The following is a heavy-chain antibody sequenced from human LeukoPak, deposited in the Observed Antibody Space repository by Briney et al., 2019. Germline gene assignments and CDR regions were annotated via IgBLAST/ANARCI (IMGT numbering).Heavy chain of an antibody. CDR2: MNPNSGNT. D-gene: IGHD2-15*01. CDR1: GYTFTSYD. Sequence: GASVKVSCKASGYTFTSYDINWVRQATGQGLEWMGWMNPNSGNTGYAQKFQGRVTMTRNTSISTAYMELSGLRSEDTAVYYCARIDCSGGSCYSVSREGSFDYWGQGTLVTVSS. V-gene: IGHV1-8*01. J-gene: IGHJ4*02. CDR3: ARIDCSGGSCYSVSREGSFDY.